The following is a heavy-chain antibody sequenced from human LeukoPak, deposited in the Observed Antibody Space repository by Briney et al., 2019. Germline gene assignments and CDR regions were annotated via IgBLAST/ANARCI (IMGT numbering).Heavy chain of an antibody. V-gene: IGHV1-2*02. J-gene: IGHJ4*02. CDR3: ARDVIWSSSTSLPFDY. D-gene: IGHD2-2*01. CDR1: GYTFTGYY. Sequence: ASVKVSCKASGYTFTGYYMHWVRQAPGQGLEWMGWINPNSGGTNYAQKFQGRVTMTRDTSISTAYMELSRLRSDDTAVYYCARDVIWSSSTSLPFDYWGQGTLVTVSS. CDR2: INPNSGGT.